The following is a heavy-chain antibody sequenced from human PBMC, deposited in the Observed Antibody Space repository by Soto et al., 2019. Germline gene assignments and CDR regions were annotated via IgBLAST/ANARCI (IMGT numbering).Heavy chain of an antibody. CDR1: GDTFSRYS. CDR2: IIPIFGIP. CDR3: AREDRDRETGLVPAAIDGMDV. D-gene: IGHD2-2*01. V-gene: IGHV1-69*08. J-gene: IGHJ6*02. Sequence: QVQLVQSGAEVKKPGSSVKVSCKASGDTFSRYSITWVRQAPGHGLEWIGRIIPIFGIPTYAQKFQGRVTFTADESTRTAYMELSSLRSDDTAVHYCAREDRDRETGLVPAAIDGMDVWGQGTTVTVSS.